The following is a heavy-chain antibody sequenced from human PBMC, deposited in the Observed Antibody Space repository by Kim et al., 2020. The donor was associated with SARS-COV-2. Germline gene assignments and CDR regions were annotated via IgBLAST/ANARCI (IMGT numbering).Heavy chain of an antibody. CDR2: IGTAGDT. D-gene: IGHD1-7*01. J-gene: IGHJ6*02. V-gene: IGHV3-13*01. Sequence: GGSLRLSCAASGFTFSNYDMHWVRQGAGKRLERISTIGTAGDTYYPDSMKGRFTISRENAKNSLYLQMNSLRAGDTAVYYCARAELYAMDVWGQGTTVTV. CDR1: GFTFSNYD. CDR3: ARAELYAMDV.